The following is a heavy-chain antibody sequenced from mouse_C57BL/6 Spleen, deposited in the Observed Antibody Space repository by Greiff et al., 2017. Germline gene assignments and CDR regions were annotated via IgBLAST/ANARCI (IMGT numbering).Heavy chain of an antibody. CDR2: INPNYGTT. CDR1: GYSFTDYN. CDR3: ARDGYYGSSYGYFDV. V-gene: IGHV1-39*01. Sequence: VQLKESGPELVKPGASVKISCKASGYSFTDYNMNWVKQSNGKSLEWIGVINPNYGTTSYNQKFKGTATLTVDQSSSTAYMQLNSLTSEDSAVYYCARDGYYGSSYGYFDVWGTGTTVTVSS. D-gene: IGHD1-1*01. J-gene: IGHJ1*03.